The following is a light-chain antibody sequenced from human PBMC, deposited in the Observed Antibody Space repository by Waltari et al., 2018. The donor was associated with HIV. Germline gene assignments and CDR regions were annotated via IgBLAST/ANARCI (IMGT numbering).Light chain of an antibody. CDR3: QQSYSTPHT. V-gene: IGKV1-39*01. CDR1: QSISSY. Sequence: DIQMTQSQSSLYASVGDRVTITCRASQSISSYLNWYQQKPGKAPNLLIYAASSLQSGVPLRFSGSGSGTGFTLTISSLQPEDFATYYCQQSYSTPHTFGGGTKVEIK. CDR2: AAS. J-gene: IGKJ4*01.